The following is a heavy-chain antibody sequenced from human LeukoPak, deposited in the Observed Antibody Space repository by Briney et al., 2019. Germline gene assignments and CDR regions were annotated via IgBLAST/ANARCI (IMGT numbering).Heavy chain of an antibody. CDR3: ERPGLTALYSSGWYAFDY. D-gene: IGHD6-19*01. Sequence: PSETLSLTCTVSGGSISSSSYYWGWIRQPPGKGLEWIGSIYYSGSTYYNPSLKSRVTISVDTSKNQFSLKLSSVTAADTAVYYCERPGLTALYSSGWYAFDYWGQGTLVTVSS. J-gene: IGHJ4*02. CDR2: IYYSGST. V-gene: IGHV4-39*01. CDR1: GGSISSSSYY.